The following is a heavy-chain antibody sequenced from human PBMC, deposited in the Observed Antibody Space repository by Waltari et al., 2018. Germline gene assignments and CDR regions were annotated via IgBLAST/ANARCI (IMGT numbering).Heavy chain of an antibody. CDR1: GGSISSSSYY. V-gene: IGHV4-39*01. CDR2: IYYSGSN. J-gene: IGHJ4*02. Sequence: QLQLQESGPGLVKPSETLSLTCTVSGGSISSSSYYWGWIRHPPGKGLEWIGRIYYSGSNYYNPAIKGRVTISVDTSKNQFSLKLSSVTAADTAVYYGARSMIVVPRGFDYWGQGTLVTVSS. CDR3: ARSMIVVPRGFDY. D-gene: IGHD3-22*01.